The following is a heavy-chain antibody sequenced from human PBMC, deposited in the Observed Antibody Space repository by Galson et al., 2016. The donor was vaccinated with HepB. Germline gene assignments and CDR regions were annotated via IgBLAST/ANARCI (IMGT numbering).Heavy chain of an antibody. D-gene: IGHD3-10*01. V-gene: IGHV3-9*01. CDR3: AKDLQGLWFGELCY. CDR1: GFTFEDYA. Sequence: SLRLSCAASGFTFEDYAMHWVRQAPGKGLGWVSGISGNSGFIGYADSVKGRFTISRDTAKNYLYLQMNSLREEDTALYYCAKDLQGLWFGELCYWGQGTLVTVSS. CDR2: ISGNSGFI. J-gene: IGHJ4*02.